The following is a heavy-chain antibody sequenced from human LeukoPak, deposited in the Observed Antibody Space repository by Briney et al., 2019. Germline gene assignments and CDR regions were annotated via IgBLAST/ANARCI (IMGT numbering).Heavy chain of an antibody. D-gene: IGHD1-26*01. V-gene: IGHV3-7*01. CDR2: IKQDGSEK. CDR3: ARDHSGSYYVTWFDP. J-gene: IGHJ5*02. CDR1: GFTFSNYG. Sequence: GGSLRLSCAASGFTFSNYGMHWVRQAPGKGLEWVANIKQDGSEKYYVDSVKGRFTISRDNAKNSLYLQMNSLRAEDTAVYYCARDHSGSYYVTWFDPWGQGTLVTVSS.